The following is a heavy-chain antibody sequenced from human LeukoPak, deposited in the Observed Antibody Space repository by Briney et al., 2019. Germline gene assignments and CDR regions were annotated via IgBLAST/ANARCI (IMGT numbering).Heavy chain of an antibody. D-gene: IGHD5-18*01. J-gene: IGHJ5*02. Sequence: GGSLRLSCAASGFTFSSFWMIWVRQAPGKGLEWVANIKEDGSVKNYVDSVKGRFTISRDNAKNSLFLQMNSLRAEDTAVYYCASLDTAKQPLANHWGQGTLVTVSS. CDR2: IKEDGSVK. CDR3: ASLDTAKQPLANH. CDR1: GFTFSSFW. V-gene: IGHV3-7*03.